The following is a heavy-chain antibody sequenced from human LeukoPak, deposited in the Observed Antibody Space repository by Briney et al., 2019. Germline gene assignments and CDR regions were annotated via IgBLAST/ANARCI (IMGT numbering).Heavy chain of an antibody. V-gene: IGHV4-59*01. CDR3: ARLPIGNYNVD. D-gene: IGHD1-7*01. Sequence: SETLSLTCTVSGDSISRYYWSAVRQPPGKGLEWIGYLSYSGITIYNPSLKSRVTISVDTSRNQFSLRLTSVIAADTAVYYCARLPIGNYNVDWGHGTLVTVSS. J-gene: IGHJ4*01. CDR1: GDSISRYY. CDR2: LSYSGIT.